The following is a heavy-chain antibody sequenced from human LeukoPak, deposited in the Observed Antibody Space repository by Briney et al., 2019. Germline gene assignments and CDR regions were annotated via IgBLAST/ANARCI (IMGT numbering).Heavy chain of an antibody. CDR2: MNPNSGNT. Sequence: ASVKVSCKASGYTFTSYDINWVRQATGQGLEWMGWMNPNSGNTGYAQKFQGRVTMTRNTSISTAYMELSSLRSEDTAVYYCATDLSSSWSYFDYWGQGTLVTVSS. D-gene: IGHD6-13*01. J-gene: IGHJ4*02. CDR3: ATDLSSSWSYFDY. CDR1: GYTFTSYD. V-gene: IGHV1-8*01.